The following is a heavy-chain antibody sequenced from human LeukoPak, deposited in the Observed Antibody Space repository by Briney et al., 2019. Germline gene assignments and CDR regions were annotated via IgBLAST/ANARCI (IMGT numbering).Heavy chain of an antibody. CDR3: VREDTPATANY. CDR2: ISGGGDIT. CDR1: GFTFSSYA. D-gene: IGHD2-21*02. J-gene: IGHJ4*02. V-gene: IGHV3-23*01. Sequence: PGGSLRLSCAASGFTFSSYAMSWVRQAPGKGLEWVSAISGGGDITYYADSAKGRFTISRDNSKDTLFLQMHSLRPGDTAVYYCVREDTPATANYWGQGTLVTISS.